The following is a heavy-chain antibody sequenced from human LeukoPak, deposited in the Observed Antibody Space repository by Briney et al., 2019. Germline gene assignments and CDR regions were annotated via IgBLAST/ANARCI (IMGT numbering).Heavy chain of an antibody. CDR1: GFTFSSYA. J-gene: IGHJ5*02. Sequence: PGGSLRLSCAASGFTFSSYAMSWVRQAPGKGLEWVSAISGSGGSTYYADSVKGRFTISRDNSKNTLYLQMNSLRAEDTAVYYCAKDGGRIVGATINPIPWWFDPWGQGTLVTVSS. CDR3: AKDGGRIVGATINPIPWWFDP. D-gene: IGHD1-26*01. V-gene: IGHV3-23*01. CDR2: ISGSGGST.